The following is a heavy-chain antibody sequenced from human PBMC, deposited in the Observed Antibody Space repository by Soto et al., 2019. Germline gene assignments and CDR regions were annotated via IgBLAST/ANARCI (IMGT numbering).Heavy chain of an antibody. CDR1: GYSISSGYY. CDR3: GGMVRGVNPFDY. CDR2: IYHSGST. V-gene: IGHV4-38-2*01. D-gene: IGHD3-10*01. Sequence: SETLSLTCAVSGYSISSGYYWGWIRQPPGKGLEWIGSIYHSGSTYYNPSLKSRVTISVDTSKNQFSLKLSSVTAADTAVYYCGGMVRGVNPFDYWGQGTLVTVS. J-gene: IGHJ4*02.